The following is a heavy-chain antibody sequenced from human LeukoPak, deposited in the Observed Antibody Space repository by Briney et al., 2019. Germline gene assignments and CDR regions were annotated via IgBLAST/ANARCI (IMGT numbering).Heavy chain of an antibody. D-gene: IGHD3-3*01. CDR3: ARGGYYGSGRYYFDS. J-gene: IGHJ4*02. CDR1: GYSISSGYY. Sequence: SETLSLTCTVSGYSISSGYYWGWIRQPPGKGLEWIGSIYHSGSTYYNPSLKSRVTISVDTSKNQFSLKLSSVTAADTAVYYCARGGYYGSGRYYFDSWGQGTLVTVSS. CDR2: IYHSGST. V-gene: IGHV4-38-2*02.